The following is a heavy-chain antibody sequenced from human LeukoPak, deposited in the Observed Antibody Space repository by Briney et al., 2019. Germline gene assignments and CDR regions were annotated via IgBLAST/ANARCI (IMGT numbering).Heavy chain of an antibody. CDR1: AGSISSHY. J-gene: IGHJ6*03. Sequence: SETLSLTCTVSAGSISSHYWSWIRQPPGKGLEWIGYIYYSGSTNYNPSLKSRVTISVDTSKNQFSLKLSSVTAADTAVYYCARAPMYSSSWYGMDYYYYYMDVWGKGTTVTVSS. CDR3: ARAPMYSSSWYGMDYYYYYMDV. D-gene: IGHD6-13*01. CDR2: IYYSGST. V-gene: IGHV4-59*11.